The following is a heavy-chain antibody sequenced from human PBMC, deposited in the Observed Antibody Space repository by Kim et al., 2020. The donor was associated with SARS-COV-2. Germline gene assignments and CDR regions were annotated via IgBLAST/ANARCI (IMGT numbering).Heavy chain of an antibody. V-gene: IGHV4-4*07. D-gene: IGHD1-26*01. CDR1: GGSISSYY. J-gene: IGHJ3*02. CDR2: IYTSGST. Sequence: SETLSLTCTVSGGSISSYYWSWIRQPAGTGLEWIGLIYTSGSTNYNPSLKSRVTMSVDTSKNKFSLKLSSVTAADTAVYYCARERSGSYRADAFDIWGQGKMVTVSS. CDR3: ARERSGSYRADAFDI.